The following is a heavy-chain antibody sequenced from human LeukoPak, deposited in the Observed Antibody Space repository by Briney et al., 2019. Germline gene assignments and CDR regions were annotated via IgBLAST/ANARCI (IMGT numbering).Heavy chain of an antibody. D-gene: IGHD1-20*01. CDR2: VNPNSGGT. J-gene: IGHJ5*02. CDR1: GYTFTGY. V-gene: IGHV1-2*02. CDR3: ARPRITGNWFDP. Sequence: ASVKVSCKASGYTFTGYMHWVREAPGQGLEWMGWVNPNSGGTNYAQKFQGRVTMTSDTSISTAYMELSRLRSDDTAVYYCARPRITGNWFDPWGQGTLVTVST.